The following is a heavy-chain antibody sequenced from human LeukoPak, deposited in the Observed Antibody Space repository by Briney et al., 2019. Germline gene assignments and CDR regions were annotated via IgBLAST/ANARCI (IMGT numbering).Heavy chain of an antibody. J-gene: IGHJ4*02. Sequence: GGSLRLSCAASGFTFSSYSMNWVRQAPGKGLEWVSSISSSSSSYIYYADSVKGRFTISRDNAKNSLYLQMNSLRAEDTAVYYCARDLVAAAGIYYWGQGTLVTVSS. CDR2: ISSSSSSYI. CDR1: GFTFSSYS. CDR3: ARDLVAAAGIYY. D-gene: IGHD6-13*01. V-gene: IGHV3-21*01.